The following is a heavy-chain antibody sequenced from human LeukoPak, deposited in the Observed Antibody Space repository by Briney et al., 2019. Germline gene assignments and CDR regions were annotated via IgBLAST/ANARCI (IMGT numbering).Heavy chain of an antibody. D-gene: IGHD6-13*01. J-gene: IGHJ4*02. CDR3: ARVIRAAPGKGYFDY. V-gene: IGHV3-23*01. CDR1: GFIFSTYA. CDR2: ISGSGGST. Sequence: GGSLRLSCATSGFIFSTYALSWVRHAPGKGLEWASSISGSGGSTYHADSVKGRFTISRDSSKNTLYLQMNSLRAEDTAIYYCARVIRAAPGKGYFDYWGQGTLVTVSS.